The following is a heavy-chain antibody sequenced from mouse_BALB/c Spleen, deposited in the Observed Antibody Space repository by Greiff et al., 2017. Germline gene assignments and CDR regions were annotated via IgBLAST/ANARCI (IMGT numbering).Heavy chain of an antibody. CDR3: ARFPRDDGYYGYYAMDY. CDR2: ISYSGST. V-gene: IGHV3-2*02. J-gene: IGHJ4*01. D-gene: IGHD2-3*01. CDR1: GYSITSDYA. Sequence: EVQLQESGPGLVKPSQSLSLTCTVTGYSITSDYAWNWIRQFPGNKLEWMGYISYSGSTSYNPSLKSRISITRDTSKNQFFLQLNSVTTEDTATYYGARFPRDDGYYGYYAMDYWGQGTSVTVSS.